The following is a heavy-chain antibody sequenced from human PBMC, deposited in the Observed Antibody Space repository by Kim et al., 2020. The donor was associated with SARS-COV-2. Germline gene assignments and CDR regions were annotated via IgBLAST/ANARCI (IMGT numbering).Heavy chain of an antibody. CDR3: TTDSNYPGRNLFDP. V-gene: IGHV3-15*01. D-gene: IGHD4-4*01. Sequence: GGSLRLSCAASGFTFSNAWMSWVRQAPGKGLEWVGRIKSKTDGGTTDYAAPVKGRFPISRDDSKNTLYLQMNSLKTEDTAVYYCTTDSNYPGRNLFDPWGQGTLVTVSS. J-gene: IGHJ5*02. CDR1: GFTFSNAW. CDR2: IKSKTDGGTT.